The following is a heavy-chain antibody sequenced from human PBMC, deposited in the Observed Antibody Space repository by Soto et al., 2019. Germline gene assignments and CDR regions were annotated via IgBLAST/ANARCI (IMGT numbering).Heavy chain of an antibody. V-gene: IGHV3-74*01. J-gene: IGHJ5*02. CDR2: INTDGTNS. CDR3: AREFCSGGNCYTYYFDP. CDR1: VLTFNRYW. D-gene: IGHD2-15*01. Sequence: GGSLRLSCAASVLTFNRYWMHWVRHARGKGLVWVSHINTDGTNSNYADSVKGRFTISRDNAKSTLFLQMNSLRDEDTAVYYCAREFCSGGNCYTYYFDPWGQGIPVTVSS.